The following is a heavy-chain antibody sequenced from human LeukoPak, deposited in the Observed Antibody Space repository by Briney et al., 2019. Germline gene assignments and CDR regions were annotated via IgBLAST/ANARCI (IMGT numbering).Heavy chain of an antibody. V-gene: IGHV3-7*03. CDR2: IRQDGSEK. CDR1: GFTFTDYW. D-gene: IGHD1-26*01. CDR3: ARGTKGGIVGAAGAFDI. Sequence: GGSLRLSCEVSGFTFTDYWMNWVRQAPGKGPEWVASIRQDGSEKTYVDSVKGRFTISRDNTKNSLSLQLNGLRAEDTAVYYCARGTKGGIVGAAGAFDIWGQGTMVTVSS. J-gene: IGHJ3*02.